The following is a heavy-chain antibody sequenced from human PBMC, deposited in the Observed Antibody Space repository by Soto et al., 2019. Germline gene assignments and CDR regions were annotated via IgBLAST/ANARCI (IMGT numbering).Heavy chain of an antibody. J-gene: IGHJ4*02. CDR3: ARDYYDSSGFSGT. V-gene: IGHV3-48*02. CDR1: GFTFSSYS. D-gene: IGHD3-22*01. CDR2: ITSSSNTI. Sequence: GGSLRLSCAASGFTFSSYSMNWVRQAPGKGLEWISYITSSSNTIYYADSVKGRFTISRDNAKNSLYLQMNSLRDEDTAVYYCARDYYDSSGFSGTWGQGTLVTVSS.